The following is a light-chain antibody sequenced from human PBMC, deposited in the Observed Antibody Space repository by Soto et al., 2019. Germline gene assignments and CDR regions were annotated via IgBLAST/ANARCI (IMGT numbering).Light chain of an antibody. J-gene: IGKJ5*01. CDR3: QKRSNWPLT. V-gene: IGKV3-11*01. CDR2: DAF. CDR1: QSVGSS. Sequence: EIVLTQSPATLSLSPGERATLSCRASQSVGSSLAWYQQRPGQAPRLLIYDAFIRATGIPARLSGSESGTDLNLTISRLEPEDFAVYYCQKRSNWPLTFGQGTRLEIK.